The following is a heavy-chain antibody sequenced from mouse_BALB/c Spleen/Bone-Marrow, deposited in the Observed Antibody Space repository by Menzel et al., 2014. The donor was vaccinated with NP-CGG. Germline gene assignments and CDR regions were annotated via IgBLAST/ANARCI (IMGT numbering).Heavy chain of an antibody. CDR1: GFTFSSYA. CDR3: ARVLYSEGYFDY. CDR2: ISSGGSYT. V-gene: IGHV5-9-4*01. J-gene: IGHJ2*01. Sequence: VQLQQSGGGLVKPGGSLKVSCVASGFTFSSYAMSWVRQSPEKRLEGVAEISSGGSYTYYPDTVTGRFTISRDNAKNTLYLEMSSLTSEDTAMYYCARVLYSEGYFDYWGQGTTLTVSS. D-gene: IGHD1-2*01.